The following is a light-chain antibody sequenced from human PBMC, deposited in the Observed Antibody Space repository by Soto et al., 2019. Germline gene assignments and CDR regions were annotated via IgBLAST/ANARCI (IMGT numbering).Light chain of an antibody. CDR1: QSVSSY. CDR2: DAS. J-gene: IGKJ5*01. Sequence: EIVLTQSPATLSLSPGDSATLSCRASQSVSSYLAWYQQKPGQAPRLLIYDASNRATGIQARFSGSGSGTEFTLTIRSLEPEDFAVYYCQQRSNWPTCGQGTRLEIK. CDR3: QQRSNWPT. V-gene: IGKV3-11*01.